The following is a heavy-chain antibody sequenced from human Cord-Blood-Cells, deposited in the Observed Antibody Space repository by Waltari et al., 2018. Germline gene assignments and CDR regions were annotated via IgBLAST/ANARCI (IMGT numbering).Heavy chain of an antibody. Sequence: QLQLQESGPGLVKPSETLSLTCTVSGGSIRSSSYYWGWLRQPPGKGLEWIGSIYYSGSTYYNPSLKSRVTISVDTSKNQFSLKLSSVTAADTAVYYCARSRGYSYGDAFDIWGQGTMVTVSS. CDR1: GGSIRSSSYY. J-gene: IGHJ3*02. CDR3: ARSRGYSYGDAFDI. D-gene: IGHD5-18*01. CDR2: IYYSGST. V-gene: IGHV4-39*01.